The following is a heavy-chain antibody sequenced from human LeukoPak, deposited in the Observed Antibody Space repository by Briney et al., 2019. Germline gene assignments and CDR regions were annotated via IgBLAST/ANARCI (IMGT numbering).Heavy chain of an antibody. D-gene: IGHD4-23*01. Sequence: SETLSLTCAVSGGSFFGSHWNWIRQSPEKGLECMGEIKHSGRTNYNPSPKSRVTISVDTPKGQFFLKLTSVTAADTAVYYCARDPTTVVTLPYYFDFWGQGTLVTVSA. V-gene: IGHV4-34*01. CDR3: ARDPTTVVTLPYYFDF. CDR2: IKHSGRT. CDR1: GGSFFGSH. J-gene: IGHJ4*02.